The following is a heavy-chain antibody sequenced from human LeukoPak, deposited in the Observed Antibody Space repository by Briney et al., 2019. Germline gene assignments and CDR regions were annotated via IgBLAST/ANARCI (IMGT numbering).Heavy chain of an antibody. V-gene: IGHV4-34*01. Sequence: SETLSLTCAVYGGSFSGYYWNWIRQPPGKGLEWIGEINHSGSTNYNPSLKSRVTISVDTSKNQFSLKLSSVTAADTAVYYCASPHYDILTGYYIDYWGQGTLVTVSS. CDR2: INHSGST. CDR1: GGSFSGYY. D-gene: IGHD3-9*01. J-gene: IGHJ4*02. CDR3: ASPHYDILTGYYIDY.